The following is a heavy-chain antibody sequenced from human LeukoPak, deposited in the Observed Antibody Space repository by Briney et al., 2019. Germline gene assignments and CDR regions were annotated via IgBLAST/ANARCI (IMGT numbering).Heavy chain of an antibody. V-gene: IGHV1-8*01. D-gene: IGHD6-13*01. Sequence: GASVKVSCKASGYTFTSYDINWVRQATEQGLEWMGWMNPNSGNTGYAQKFQGRVTMTRNTSISTAYMELSSLRSEDTAVYYCARGRSSSSWYLVDVIDYWGQGTLVTVSS. J-gene: IGHJ4*02. CDR2: MNPNSGNT. CDR3: ARGRSSSSWYLVDVIDY. CDR1: GYTFTSYD.